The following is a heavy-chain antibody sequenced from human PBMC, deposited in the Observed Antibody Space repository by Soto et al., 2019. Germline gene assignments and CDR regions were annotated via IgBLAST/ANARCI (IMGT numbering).Heavy chain of an antibody. J-gene: IGHJ3*01. CDR1: GFTFSAYS. CDR2: IGSTGSVT. Sequence: EVQLVESGGALVQPGGSLRLSCAASGFTFSAYSMNWVRQAPGKGLEWVSFIGSTGSVTHYADSVMGRSTISRDNARNSVYLQMNSLRPEDTAVYHCARARPASGPAYAFDLWGQGTMVTVSS. CDR3: ARARPASGPAYAFDL. V-gene: IGHV3-48*04. D-gene: IGHD2-2*01.